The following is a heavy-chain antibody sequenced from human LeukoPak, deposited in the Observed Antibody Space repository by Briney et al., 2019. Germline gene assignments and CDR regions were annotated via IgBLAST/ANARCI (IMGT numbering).Heavy chain of an antibody. J-gene: IGHJ4*02. CDR3: ARGGGAYCGGTCYRNFDY. CDR2: IYSDGST. Sequence: QAGGSLKLSCATSGITVSSDYMSWVRQAPGKGLEWVSVIYSDGSTYYADSVKGRFTISRDNSKNTLYLQVNSLRAEDTAVYYCARGGGAYCGGTCYRNFDYWGQGTWSPS. V-gene: IGHV3-66*01. D-gene: IGHD2-21*01. CDR1: GITVSSDY.